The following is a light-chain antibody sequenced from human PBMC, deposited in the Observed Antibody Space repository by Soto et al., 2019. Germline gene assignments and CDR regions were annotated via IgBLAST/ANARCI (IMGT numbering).Light chain of an antibody. CDR2: DNN. CDR3: GTWDSSLSAVV. J-gene: IGLJ2*01. Sequence: QSVLTQPPSVSAAPGQKVAISCSGSSSNIGTYYVSWYQHVPGAAPKLLIYDNNERPSGIPDRLSGSKSGTSATLGITGLQTEDEADYHCGTWDSSLSAVVFGGGTKLTVL. CDR1: SSNIGTYY. V-gene: IGLV1-51*01.